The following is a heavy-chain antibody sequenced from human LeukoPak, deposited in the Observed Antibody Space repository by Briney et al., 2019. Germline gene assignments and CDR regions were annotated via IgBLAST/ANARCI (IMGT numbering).Heavy chain of an antibody. J-gene: IGHJ6*03. CDR2: IYTNGDT. CDR3: ARAKYCSGATCYSSYYYYLDV. V-gene: IGHV4-61*02. D-gene: IGHD2-15*01. CDR1: GGSISSSRYY. Sequence: SQTLSLTCTVSGGSISSSRYYWSWIRQPAGKRLEWIGRIYTNGDTNYNPSLKSLVTISIDTSKNQFSLKLSSMTAADTAVYYCARAKYCSGATCYSSYYYYLDVWGKGTTVTVSS.